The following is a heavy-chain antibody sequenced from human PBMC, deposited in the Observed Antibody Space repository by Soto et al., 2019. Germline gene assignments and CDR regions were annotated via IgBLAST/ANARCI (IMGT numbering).Heavy chain of an antibody. CDR1: GFTFSSYG. V-gene: IGHV3-30*18. D-gene: IGHD4-4*01. CDR3: AKDPHDYSNYDGY. J-gene: IGHJ4*02. CDR2: ISYDGSNK. Sequence: GGSLRLSCAASGFTFSSYGMHWVRQAPGKGLEWVAVISYDGSNKYYADSVKGRFTISRDNSKNTLYLQMNSLRAEDTAVYYCAKDPHDYSNYDGYWGQGTLVTVSS.